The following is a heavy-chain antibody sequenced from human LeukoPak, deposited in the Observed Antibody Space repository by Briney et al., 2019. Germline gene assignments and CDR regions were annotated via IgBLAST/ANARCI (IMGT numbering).Heavy chain of an antibody. D-gene: IGHD3-9*01. CDR1: GYTFTSYG. Sequence: ASVKVSCKASGYTFTSYGISWVRQAPGQGLEWMGWISAYIGNTNYAQKLQGRVTMTTDTSTSTAYMELRSLRSDDTAVYYCARDGPLLRYFDWLPVDYYYGMDVWGQGTTVTVSS. V-gene: IGHV1-18*01. CDR2: ISAYIGNT. J-gene: IGHJ6*02. CDR3: ARDGPLLRYFDWLPVDYYYGMDV.